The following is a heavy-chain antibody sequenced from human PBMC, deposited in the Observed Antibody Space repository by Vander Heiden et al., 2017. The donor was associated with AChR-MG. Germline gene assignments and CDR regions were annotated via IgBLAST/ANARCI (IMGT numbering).Heavy chain of an antibody. V-gene: IGHV3-48*03. Sequence: EVQLVESGGGLVQPGGSLRLSCTSSGFTFSNYEMNWVRQAPGNVLEWISYTSSSSGTIYYADSVKGRFTISRDNAKNSLYLQMNSLRAEDTAAYYCARGMTGSAGSAFDIWGQGTMVTVSS. D-gene: IGHD1-1*01. CDR2: TSSSSGTI. J-gene: IGHJ3*02. CDR3: ARGMTGSAGSAFDI. CDR1: GFTFSNYE.